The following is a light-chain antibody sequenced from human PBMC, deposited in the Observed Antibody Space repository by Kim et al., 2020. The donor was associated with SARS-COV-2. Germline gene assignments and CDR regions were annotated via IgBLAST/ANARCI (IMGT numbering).Light chain of an antibody. CDR1: KLGDKY. J-gene: IGLJ2*01. CDR3: QAWDTSTAV. Sequence: SYELTQPPSVSVSPGQTATITCSGDKLGDKYASWYQRKPGQSPALVIYQDTKRPSGIPERFSGTNSGSTATLTISGTQAMDEADYYCQAWDTSTAVFGGGTKLTVL. CDR2: QDT. V-gene: IGLV3-1*01.